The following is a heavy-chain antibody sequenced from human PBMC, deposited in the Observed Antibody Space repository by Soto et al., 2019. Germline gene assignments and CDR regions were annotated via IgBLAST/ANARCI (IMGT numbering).Heavy chain of an antibody. J-gene: IGHJ4*01. Sequence: SVKVSCKASGDTFNTYAFNWVRQAPGQGLEWMGGILPKYTSTNYAQKFLGRVTITADESTSTAYMEVSSLTSDDTAMYYCASGAFGSGTYFYWGQGTLVTVSS. CDR1: GDTFNTYA. CDR3: ASGAFGSGTYFY. D-gene: IGHD3-10*01. V-gene: IGHV1-69*13. CDR2: ILPKYTST.